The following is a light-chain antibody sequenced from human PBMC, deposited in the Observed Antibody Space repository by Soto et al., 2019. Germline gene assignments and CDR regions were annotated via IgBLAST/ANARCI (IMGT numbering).Light chain of an antibody. CDR3: AAWDDSLSGVV. V-gene: IGLV1-47*01. CDR1: SSNIGSNY. J-gene: IGLJ2*01. CDR2: RNN. Sequence: QSVLTQPPSASGTPGQRFPISCSGNSSNIGSNYVFWYQHLPGTAPKLLIYRNNQRPSGVPDRFSGSKSGTSASLAISGLRSEDETDYYCAAWDDSLSGVVFGGGTQLTVL.